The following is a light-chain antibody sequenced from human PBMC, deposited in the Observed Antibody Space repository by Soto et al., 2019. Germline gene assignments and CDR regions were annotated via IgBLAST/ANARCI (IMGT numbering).Light chain of an antibody. J-gene: IGKJ4*01. CDR3: LQYYSVPLT. CDR1: QSVRWF. CDR2: AAS. Sequence: DIPMTQSTSSLSASVGDRVTITSRTSQSVRWFLNWFQQKPGKAPQVLNYAASHWKSGLPERFSGSGSGTDFTLTISSLQPEDFAIYYCLQYYSVPLTFGGGTKVDI. V-gene: IGKV1-39*01.